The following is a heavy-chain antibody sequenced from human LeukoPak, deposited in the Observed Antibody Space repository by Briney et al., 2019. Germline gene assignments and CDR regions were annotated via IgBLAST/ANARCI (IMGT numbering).Heavy chain of an antibody. J-gene: IGHJ4*02. CDR2: ISGSGGST. D-gene: IGHD1-26*01. CDR3: AKDPVRIERWESPIRYCFDY. V-gene: IGHV3-23*01. CDR1: GFTFSSYA. Sequence: GGSLRLSCAASGFTFSSYAMTWVRQAPGKGLEWVSAISGSGGSTYYADSVKGRFTISRDNSKNTLYLRMNSLRAEDTAVYYCAKDPVRIERWESPIRYCFDYWGQGTLVTVSS.